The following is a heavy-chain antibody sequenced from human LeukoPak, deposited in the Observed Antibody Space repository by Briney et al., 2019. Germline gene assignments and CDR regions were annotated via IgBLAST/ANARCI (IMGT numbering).Heavy chain of an antibody. Sequence: SETLSLTCTVSGGSVSSGSYFWTWIRQPAGKGLEWIGRIYTSGTTYYIPALEGRVTISPNTSNNPVPLTPSSVATATTAVYYCARHVSGKIDPLGQGTLVTVSS. J-gene: IGHJ5*02. D-gene: IGHD3-10*01. CDR2: IYTSGTT. CDR3: ARHVSGKIDP. CDR1: GGSVSSGSYF. V-gene: IGHV4-61*02.